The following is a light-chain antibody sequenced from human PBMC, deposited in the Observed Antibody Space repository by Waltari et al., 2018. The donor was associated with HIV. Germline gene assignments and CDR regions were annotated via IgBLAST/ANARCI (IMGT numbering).Light chain of an antibody. Sequence: QSVLPQPPSVSAAPGRKVTISCSGSRSNIGNNSLSWYQQLPGTAPKLLIYDNNNRPAGIPDRFSGSESGTSATLGITGLQTGDEADYYCGTWDSSLSAWVFGGGTKLTVL. V-gene: IGLV1-51*01. CDR2: DNN. J-gene: IGLJ3*02. CDR3: GTWDSSLSAWV. CDR1: RSNIGNNS.